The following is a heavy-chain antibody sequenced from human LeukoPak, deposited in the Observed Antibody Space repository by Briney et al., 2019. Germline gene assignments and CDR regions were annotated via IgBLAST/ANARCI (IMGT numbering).Heavy chain of an antibody. CDR1: GFTFSSYW. CDR2: IKQDGSEK. V-gene: IGHV3-7*01. J-gene: IGHJ3*02. D-gene: IGHD3-3*01. CDR3: AREVTYYDFWSGQTSLDAFDI. Sequence: GGSLRLSCAASGFTFSSYWMSWVRQAPGKGLEWVANIKQDGSEKYYVDSVKGRFTISRDNAKNSLYLQMNSLRAEDTAVYYCAREVTYYDFWSGQTSLDAFDIWGQGTMVTVSS.